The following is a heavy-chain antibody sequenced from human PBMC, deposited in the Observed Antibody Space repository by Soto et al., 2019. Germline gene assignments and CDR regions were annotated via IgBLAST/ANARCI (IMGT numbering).Heavy chain of an antibody. CDR1: GYMFTNYW. CDR2: IYPRNSDT. D-gene: IGHD6-6*01. CDR3: ARHEAASSSLNNYGLDV. Sequence: GESLKISCKGSGYMFTNYWISWVRQRPGKGLEWMGIIYPRNSDTRYTPSFQGQVTISADRSISTAYLQWSSLKASDTAMYYCARHEAASSSLNNYGLDVWGRGTTVTVSS. V-gene: IGHV5-51*01. J-gene: IGHJ6*02.